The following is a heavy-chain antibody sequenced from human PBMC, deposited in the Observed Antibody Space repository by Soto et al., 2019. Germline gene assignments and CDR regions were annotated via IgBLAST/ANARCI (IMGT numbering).Heavy chain of an antibody. D-gene: IGHD2-15*01. CDR1: GYTFTSYD. Sequence: ASVKVSCKASGYTFTSYDINWVRQATGQGLEWMGWMNPNSGNTNYAQKFQGRVTMTRDTSISTAYMELSRLRSDDTAVYYCARFDNRWYDAFDIWGQGTMVTVSS. J-gene: IGHJ3*02. CDR3: ARFDNRWYDAFDI. V-gene: IGHV1-8*01. CDR2: MNPNSGNT.